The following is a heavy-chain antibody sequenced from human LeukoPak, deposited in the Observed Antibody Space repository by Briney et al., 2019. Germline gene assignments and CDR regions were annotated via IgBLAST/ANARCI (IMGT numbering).Heavy chain of an antibody. V-gene: IGHV4-31*03. D-gene: IGHD3-22*01. CDR1: GGSISSGGYY. CDR3: ATSEWLLPLAGAFDI. CDR2: IYYSGST. Sequence: SQTLSLTCTVSGGSISSGGYYWRWIRQHPGKGLEWIRYIYYSGSTYYNPSLKSRVTISVDTSKNQFSLKLSSVTAADTAVYYCATSEWLLPLAGAFDIWGQGTMVTVSS. J-gene: IGHJ3*02.